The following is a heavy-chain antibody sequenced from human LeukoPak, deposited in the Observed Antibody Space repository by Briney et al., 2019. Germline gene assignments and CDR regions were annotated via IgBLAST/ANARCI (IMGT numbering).Heavy chain of an antibody. D-gene: IGHD3-22*01. CDR2: ISSSSSYI. Sequence: KSGGSLRLSCAASGFTFSSYSMNWVRQAPGKGLEWVSSISSSSSYIYYADSVKGRFTISRDNAKNSLYLQMNGLRAEDTAVYYCARDKADYDSSGFDYWGQGTLVTVSS. CDR1: GFTFSSYS. V-gene: IGHV3-21*01. CDR3: ARDKADYDSSGFDY. J-gene: IGHJ4*02.